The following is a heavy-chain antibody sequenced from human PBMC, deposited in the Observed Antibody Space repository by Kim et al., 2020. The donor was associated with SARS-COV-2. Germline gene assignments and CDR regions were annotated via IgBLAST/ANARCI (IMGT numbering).Heavy chain of an antibody. J-gene: IGHJ4*02. CDR1: GYTFTSYG. D-gene: IGHD2-15*01. CDR3: ARGRPVVTPAPGTAFDY. Sequence: ASVKVSCKASGYTFTSYGISWVRQAPGQGLEWMGWISAYNGNTNYAQKLQGRVTMTTDTSTSTAYMELRSLRSDDTAVYYCARGRPVVTPAPGTAFDYWGQGTLVTVSS. V-gene: IGHV1-18*01. CDR2: ISAYNGNT.